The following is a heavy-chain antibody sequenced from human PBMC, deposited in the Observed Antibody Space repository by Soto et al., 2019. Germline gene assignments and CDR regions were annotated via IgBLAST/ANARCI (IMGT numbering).Heavy chain of an antibody. CDR2: ISTDGSVT. Sequence: GGSLRLSCAASGLTFSSYWMHWVRQAPGKGLVWVSRISTDGSVTTYADSVKGRFTISRDNAKNTLYLQMNSLRTEDTAVYFCARDRGYYDSSGYYHDYWGQGTLVTVSS. CDR1: GLTFSSYW. J-gene: IGHJ4*02. D-gene: IGHD3-22*01. CDR3: ARDRGYYDSSGYYHDY. V-gene: IGHV3-74*01.